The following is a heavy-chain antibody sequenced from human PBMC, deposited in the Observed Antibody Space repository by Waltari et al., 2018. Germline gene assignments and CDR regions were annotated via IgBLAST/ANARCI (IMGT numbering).Heavy chain of an antibody. J-gene: IGHJ3*02. CDR2: VDPEDGET. D-gene: IGHD3-22*01. CDR3: ATPYYYDSSGYYEGAFDI. V-gene: IGHV1-69-2*01. CDR1: GYTFTDYY. Sequence: EQLEQSGAEVQKPGATVKISCKVSGYTFTDYYMHWVQQAPGKGLEWMGLVDPEDGETIYAEKFQGRVTITADTSTDTAYMELSSLRSEDTAVYYCATPYYYDSSGYYEGAFDIWGQGTMVTVSS.